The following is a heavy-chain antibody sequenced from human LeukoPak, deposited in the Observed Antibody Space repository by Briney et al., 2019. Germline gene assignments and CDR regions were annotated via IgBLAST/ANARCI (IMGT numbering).Heavy chain of an antibody. CDR3: ARDRGWSFPPPDY. J-gene: IGHJ4*02. Sequence: GGSLRLSCAASGFTFSDHWMSWVRQAPGKGLEGVANIKQDGSAKFYVDSVEGRFTISRDNAKNSLYLEMNSLRAEDTPVFFFARDRGWSFPPPDYWGQGTLVTVSS. V-gene: IGHV3-7*01. D-gene: IGHD6-19*01. CDR2: IKQDGSAK. CDR1: GFTFSDHW.